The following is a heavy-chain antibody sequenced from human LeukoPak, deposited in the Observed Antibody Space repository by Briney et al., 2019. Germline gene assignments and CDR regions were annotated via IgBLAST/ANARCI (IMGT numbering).Heavy chain of an antibody. D-gene: IGHD3-10*01. CDR3: AKEFGSRLPFDY. Sequence: PGGSLRLSCAASGFTFSGYGMSWVRQAPGKGLEYVSAIGGSGANTYYADSVKGRFTISRDNSKNTLYLQMNSLRAEDTALYYCAKEFGSRLPFDYWGQGTLVTVSS. CDR2: IGGSGANT. V-gene: IGHV3-23*01. J-gene: IGHJ4*02. CDR1: GFTFSGYG.